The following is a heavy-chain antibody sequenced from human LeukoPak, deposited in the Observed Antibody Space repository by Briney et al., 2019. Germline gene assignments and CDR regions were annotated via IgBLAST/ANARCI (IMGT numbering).Heavy chain of an antibody. CDR1: GFPVSSYG. Sequence: PGRSLRLSCAASGFPVSSYGMHWVRQVLGKGLEWVAVISSDGSNKYYADSVKGRFTLSRENSKNTLYLEMSSLRAEDTAVYYCARSLAVTIDAFDIWGQGTIVTVSS. J-gene: IGHJ3*02. V-gene: IGHV3-30*03. CDR2: ISSDGSNK. D-gene: IGHD4-11*01. CDR3: ARSLAVTIDAFDI.